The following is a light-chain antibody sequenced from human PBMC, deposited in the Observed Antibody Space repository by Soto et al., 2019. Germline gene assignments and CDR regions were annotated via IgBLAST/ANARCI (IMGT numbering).Light chain of an antibody. CDR2: GAC. J-gene: IGKJ1*01. CDR1: QSVNSNY. V-gene: IGKV3-20*01. CDR3: QESPRT. Sequence: ETVLRQSPVALTLSPAERATLSCRASQSVNSNYLAWYEQKRGQAPRLLIYGACSRATGIPDRLSGSGSGTDFTLTISRLEPEDFAVYYCQESPRTFGKGTKVDIK.